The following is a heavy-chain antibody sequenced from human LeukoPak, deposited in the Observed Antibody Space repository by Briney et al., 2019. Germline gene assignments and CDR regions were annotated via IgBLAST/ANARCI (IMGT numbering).Heavy chain of an antibody. J-gene: IGHJ4*02. CDR3: ARDRVFLWFGESYYFDY. CDR1: GYTFTSYA. V-gene: IGHV7-4-1*02. D-gene: IGHD3-10*01. Sequence: ASLNVSCKASGYTFTSYAMNWVRQAPAQGLDWMGWINTNTGNPTYAQGFTGRFVFSLDTSVSTAYLQISSLKAEDTAVYYCARDRVFLWFGESYYFDYWGQGTLVTVSS. CDR2: INTNTGNP.